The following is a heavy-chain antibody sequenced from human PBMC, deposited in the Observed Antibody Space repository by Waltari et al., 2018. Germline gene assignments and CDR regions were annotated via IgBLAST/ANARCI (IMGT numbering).Heavy chain of an antibody. CDR1: GFTFSSYA. CDR2: IYSGGST. J-gene: IGHJ4*02. D-gene: IGHD6-19*01. Sequence: EVQLLESGGGLVQPGGSLRLSCAASGFTFSSYAMSWVRQAPGKGLEWVSVIYSGGSTYYADSVKGRFTISRDNSKNTLYLQMNSLRAEDTAVYYCAKEDNSGSFFDYWGQGTLVTVSS. CDR3: AKEDNSGSFFDY. V-gene: IGHV3-23*03.